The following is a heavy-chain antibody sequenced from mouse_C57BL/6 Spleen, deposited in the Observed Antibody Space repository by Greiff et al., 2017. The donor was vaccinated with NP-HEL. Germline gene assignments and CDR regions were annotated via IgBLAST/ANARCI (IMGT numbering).Heavy chain of an antibody. V-gene: IGHV1-53*01. J-gene: IGHJ1*03. CDR3: ARAMRQSYWYFDV. D-gene: IGHD3-2*01. Sequence: VQLQQPGTELVKPGASVKLSCKASGYTFTSYWMHWVKQRPGQGLEWIGNINPSNGGTNYNEKFKSKATLTVDKSSSTAYMQLSSLTSEDSAVYYCARAMRQSYWYFDVWGTGTTVTVSS. CDR1: GYTFTSYW. CDR2: INPSNGGT.